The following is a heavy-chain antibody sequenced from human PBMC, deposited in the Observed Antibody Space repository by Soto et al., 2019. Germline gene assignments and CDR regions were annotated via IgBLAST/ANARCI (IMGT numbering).Heavy chain of an antibody. Sequence: SETLSLTCTVSGGSISSSSYYWGWIRQPPGKGLEWIGSIYYSGSTYYNPSLKSRVTISVDTSKNQFSLKLSSVTAADTAVYYCARQSKEGYCSGGSCYSGWFDPWGQGTLVTVSS. J-gene: IGHJ5*02. V-gene: IGHV4-39*01. CDR2: IYYSGST. CDR1: GGSISSSSYY. D-gene: IGHD2-15*01. CDR3: ARQSKEGYCSGGSCYSGWFDP.